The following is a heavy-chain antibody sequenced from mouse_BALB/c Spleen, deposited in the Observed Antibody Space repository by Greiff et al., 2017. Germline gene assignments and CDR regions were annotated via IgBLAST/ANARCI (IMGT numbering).Heavy chain of an antibody. D-gene: IGHD2-1*01. CDR2: ISSGGSYT. CDR1: GFTFSSYG. Sequence: EVKLVESGGDLVKPGGSLKLSCAASGFTFSSYGMSWVRQTPDKRLEWVATISSGGSYTYYPDSVKGRFTISRDNAKNTLYLQMSSLKSEDTAMYYCAREGDGNYNFDYWGQGTTLTVSS. CDR3: AREGDGNYNFDY. J-gene: IGHJ2*01. V-gene: IGHV5-6*01.